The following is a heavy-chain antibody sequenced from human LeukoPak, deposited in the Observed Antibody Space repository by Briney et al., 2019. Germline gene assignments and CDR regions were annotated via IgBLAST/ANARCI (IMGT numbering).Heavy chain of an antibody. CDR2: INPNSGGT. Sequence: APVKVSCKASGYTFTGYYMHWVRQAPGQGLEWMGWINPNSGGTNYAQKFQGRVTMTRDTSISTAYMELSRLRSDDTAVYYCARDLYSSGEGDYWGQGTLVTVSS. D-gene: IGHD6-19*01. V-gene: IGHV1-2*02. J-gene: IGHJ4*02. CDR3: ARDLYSSGEGDY. CDR1: GYTFTGYY.